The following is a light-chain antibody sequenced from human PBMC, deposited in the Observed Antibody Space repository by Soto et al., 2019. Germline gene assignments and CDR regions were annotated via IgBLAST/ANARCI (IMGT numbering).Light chain of an antibody. Sequence: TLTPHYPTAMSXXPGEXATVXXRASQSVSSHLAWYQQKPGQAPRVLICGASTRATGIPARFSGSGSGTEFTLTISSLQSEDFAVYYCQQYSNSPRTFGQGTKVDI. J-gene: IGKJ1*01. CDR2: GAS. CDR1: QSVSSH. CDR3: QQYSNSPRT. V-gene: IGKV3-15*01.